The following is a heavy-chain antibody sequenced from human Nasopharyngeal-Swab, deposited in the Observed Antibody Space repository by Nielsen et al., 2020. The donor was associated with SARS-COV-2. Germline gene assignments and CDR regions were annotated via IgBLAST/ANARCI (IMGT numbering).Heavy chain of an antibody. CDR1: GFTFSSYS. J-gene: IGHJ4*02. V-gene: IGHV3-48*04. CDR2: ISSSSSTI. D-gene: IGHD3-22*01. Sequence: GGSLRLSCAASGFTFSSYSMNWVRQAPGKGLEWVSYISSSSSTIYYADSVKGRFTISRDNAKNSLYLQMNSLRAEDTAVYYCARSPRYYYDSSGYYPRVDFGYWGQGTLVTVSS. CDR3: ARSPRYYYDSSGYYPRVDFGY.